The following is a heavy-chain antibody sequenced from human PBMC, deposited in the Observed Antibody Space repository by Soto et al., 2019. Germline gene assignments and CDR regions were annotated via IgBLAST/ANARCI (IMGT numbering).Heavy chain of an antibody. D-gene: IGHD2-21*02. V-gene: IGHV3-21*01. CDR2: ISSSSSYI. CDR1: GFTFSSYS. CDR3: ARDKSTYCGGDCYSLSYGMDV. Sequence: EVQLVESGGGLVKPGGSLRLSCAASGFTFSSYSMNWVRQAPGKGLEWVSSISSSSSYIYYADSVKGRFTISRDNAKNSLYLQMTSLRAEDTAVYYCARDKSTYCGGDCYSLSYGMDVWGQGTTVTVSS. J-gene: IGHJ6*02.